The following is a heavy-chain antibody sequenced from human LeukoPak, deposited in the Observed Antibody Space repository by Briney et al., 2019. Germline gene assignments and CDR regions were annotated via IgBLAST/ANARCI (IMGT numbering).Heavy chain of an antibody. CDR1: GFTLNSYL. CDR2: IKKDGSEE. J-gene: IGHJ3*01. Sequence: GGSLRLSCAASGFTLNSYLMSWVRQAPGRGLEWVANIKKDGSEENYLDSVKGRFTVSRDNAKNSLYLQMNSLRGEDMAVYYCARSNPNRNALDLWGQGTMVTISS. CDR3: ARSNPNRNALDL. D-gene: IGHD1-14*01. V-gene: IGHV3-7*01.